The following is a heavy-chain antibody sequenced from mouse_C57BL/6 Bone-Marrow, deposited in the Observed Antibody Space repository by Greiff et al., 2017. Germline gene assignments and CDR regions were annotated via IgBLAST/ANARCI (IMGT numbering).Heavy chain of an antibody. CDR1: GYTFTSYW. J-gene: IGHJ4*01. CDR2: IDPSDSYT. CDR3: ARDYDVNYYAMDY. Sequence: QVQLQQPGAELVKPGASVKLSCKASGYTFTSYWMQWVKQRPGQGLEWIGEIDPSDSYTNYNPKFKGQATLTVDTSSSTAYMQLSSPTSEDSAVYYCARDYDVNYYAMDYWGQGTSVTVSS. D-gene: IGHD2-4*01. V-gene: IGHV1-50*01.